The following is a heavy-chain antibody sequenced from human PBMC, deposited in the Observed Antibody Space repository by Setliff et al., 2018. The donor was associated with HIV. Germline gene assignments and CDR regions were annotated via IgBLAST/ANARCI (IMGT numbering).Heavy chain of an antibody. CDR1: GFTFNRAW. CDR2: IKSRTDGGTT. J-gene: IGHJ6*02. V-gene: IGHV3-15*06. CDR3: LLYCSGTSCHLPDV. Sequence: PGGSLRLSCAASGFTFNRAWMSWVRQAPGKGLEWVGRIKSRTDGGTTNYAPPVKGRVSISRDDSKSTVYLQMGGLKTEDTALYYCLLYCSGTSCHLPDVWGQGTTVTVSS. D-gene: IGHD2-2*01.